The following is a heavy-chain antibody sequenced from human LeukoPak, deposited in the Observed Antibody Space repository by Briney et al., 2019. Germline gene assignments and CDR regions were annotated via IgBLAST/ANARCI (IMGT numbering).Heavy chain of an antibody. D-gene: IGHD4-17*01. CDR1: GFTFSSYW. V-gene: IGHV3-74*01. CDR2: IDSDGTTT. Sequence: GGSLRLSRAASGFTFSSYWMHWVRQAPGKGLVWVSRIDSDGTTTNYADAVKGRFTISRDNAKNTLYLQMNSLRAEDTAVYYCARVASTVNLGWFDPWGQGTLVTVSS. CDR3: ARVASTVNLGWFDP. J-gene: IGHJ5*02.